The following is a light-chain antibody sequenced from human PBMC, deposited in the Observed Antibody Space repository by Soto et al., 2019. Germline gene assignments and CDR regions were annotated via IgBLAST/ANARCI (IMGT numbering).Light chain of an antibody. Sequence: EIVLTQSPATLSLSPGERATLCCMASQSVSSYLAWYQQKPGQAPRLLIYDASNRATGIPARFSGSGSGTDFTLTISSLEPEDFAVYYCQQRSNWPPITFGQGTRLEIK. CDR1: QSVSSY. CDR3: QQRSNWPPIT. J-gene: IGKJ5*01. V-gene: IGKV3-11*01. CDR2: DAS.